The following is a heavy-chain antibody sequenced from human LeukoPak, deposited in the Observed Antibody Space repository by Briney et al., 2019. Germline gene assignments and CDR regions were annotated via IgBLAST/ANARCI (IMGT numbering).Heavy chain of an antibody. Sequence: GGSLRLSCEASGFTFSSHALDWVRQAPGKGLEWVAIISYDGNDEYYADSVKGRFTISRDNSKNTLYLEMNSLRPEDTATYYCTTNRGCSTIRCNRALDYWGQGTLVAVSS. CDR1: GFTFSSHA. J-gene: IGHJ4*02. CDR3: TTNRGCSTIRCNRALDY. V-gene: IGHV3-30-3*01. D-gene: IGHD2-2*01. CDR2: ISYDGNDE.